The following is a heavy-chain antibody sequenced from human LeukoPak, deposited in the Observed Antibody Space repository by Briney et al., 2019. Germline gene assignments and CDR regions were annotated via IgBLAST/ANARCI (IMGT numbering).Heavy chain of an antibody. D-gene: IGHD6-19*01. Sequence: ASVKVSCKASGYTFTGYYLHWVRQAPGQGLEWMGWINPNTGGTNYAQKFQGRVTMTRDTSLSTAYMELSRLTSDDTAVYYCARTVNGWYKYYFDYWGQGSLVTVSS. J-gene: IGHJ4*02. CDR2: INPNTGGT. CDR3: ARTVNGWYKYYFDY. V-gene: IGHV1-2*02. CDR1: GYTFTGYY.